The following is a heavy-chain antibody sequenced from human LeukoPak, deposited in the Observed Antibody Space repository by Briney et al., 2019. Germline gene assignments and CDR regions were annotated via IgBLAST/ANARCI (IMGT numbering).Heavy chain of an antibody. J-gene: IGHJ4*02. CDR3: AVLTYCGGDCSMGGFFDY. CDR1: GFTFSSYG. CDR2: IWYDGSNK. D-gene: IGHD2-21*02. Sequence: PGRSLRLSCAASGFTFSSYGMHRVRQAPGKGLEWVAVIWYDGSNKYYADSVRGRFTISRDNSKNTLYLQMNSLRAEDTAVYYCAVLTYCGGDCSMGGFFDYWGQGSLVTVSS. V-gene: IGHV3-33*01.